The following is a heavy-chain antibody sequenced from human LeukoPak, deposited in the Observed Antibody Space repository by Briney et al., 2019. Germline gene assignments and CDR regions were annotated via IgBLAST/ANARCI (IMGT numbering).Heavy chain of an antibody. CDR3: ARDGLDYDSSGYYYVD. J-gene: IGHJ4*02. CDR1: GFTFSSYA. V-gene: IGHV3-30*04. Sequence: QPGGSLRLSCAASGFTFSSYAMHWFRQAPGKGLEWVAVISYDGSNKYYADSVKGRFTISRDNSKNTLNLQMNSLRAEDTAVYYCARDGLDYDSSGYYYVDWGQGTLVTVSS. D-gene: IGHD3-22*01. CDR2: ISYDGSNK.